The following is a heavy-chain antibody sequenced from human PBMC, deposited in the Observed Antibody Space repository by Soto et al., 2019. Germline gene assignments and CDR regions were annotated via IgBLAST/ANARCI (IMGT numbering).Heavy chain of an antibody. CDR3: ARDIGSGSYYNWFDP. J-gene: IGHJ5*02. D-gene: IGHD3-10*01. V-gene: IGHV4-31*03. CDR1: GGSISSGGYY. Sequence: QVQLQESGPGLVKPSQTLSLTCTVSGGSISSGGYYWSWIRQHPGKGLEWIGYIYYSGSTYYNPYLTSSVNISVDTSKNQFSLKLSSVTAADTAVYYCARDIGSGSYYNWFDPWGQGTLVTVSS. CDR2: IYYSGST.